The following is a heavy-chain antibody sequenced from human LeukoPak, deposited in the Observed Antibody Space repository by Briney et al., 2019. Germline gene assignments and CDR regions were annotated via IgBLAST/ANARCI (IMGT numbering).Heavy chain of an antibody. V-gene: IGHV3-21*01. D-gene: IGHD2-2*01. CDR1: GFTFSGYS. Sequence: GGSLSLSCSASGFTFSGYSMNWVRRAPGKGLEWVSSISFSSSYIYYADSVKGRFSISRDNAKNSLYLQMNSLRAEDTAVYYCARYCSSTSCSEDFYYMDVWGKGTTVTVSS. J-gene: IGHJ6*03. CDR3: ARYCSSTSCSEDFYYMDV. CDR2: ISFSSSYI.